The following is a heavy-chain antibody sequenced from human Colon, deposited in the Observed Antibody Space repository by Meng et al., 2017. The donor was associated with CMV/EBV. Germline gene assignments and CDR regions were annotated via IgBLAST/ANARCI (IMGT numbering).Heavy chain of an antibody. J-gene: IGHJ4*02. CDR3: ARDQPADY. Sequence: SETLSLTCTVSGDSVSGGSYYWTWIRQAPGKGLEWIGYIYNSVSTNYNPSLKSRVTISVDTTKNQFSLKLTFVTAADTAVYYCARDQPADYWGQGTLVTVSS. CDR2: IYNSVST. V-gene: IGHV4-61*01. CDR1: GDSVSGGSYY.